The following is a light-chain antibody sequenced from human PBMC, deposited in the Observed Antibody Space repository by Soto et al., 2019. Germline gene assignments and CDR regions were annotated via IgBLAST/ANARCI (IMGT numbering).Light chain of an antibody. V-gene: IGKV1-9*01. CDR3: QQLYSYPLT. CDR2: AAS. CDR1: QGISNF. J-gene: IGKJ5*01. Sequence: IQLTQSPSSLSASVGDRVTITCRATQGISNFLGWYQQKPGKAPKLLIYAASTLQSGVPSRFSGSGAGTDFTLSIGSLQPEDFATYYCQQLYSYPLTFGQGTRLEIK.